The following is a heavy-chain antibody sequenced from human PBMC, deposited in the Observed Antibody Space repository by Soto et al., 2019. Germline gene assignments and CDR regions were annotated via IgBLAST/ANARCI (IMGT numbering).Heavy chain of an antibody. Sequence: GASVKVSCKASGYTFTSYYMHWVRQAPGQGLEWMGIINPSGGSTSYAQKFQGRVTMTRDTSTSTVYMELSSLRSEDTAVYYCARYYYDSSGYYYRINYWGQGTLVTVSS. CDR3: ARYYYDSSGYYYRINY. CDR2: INPSGGST. J-gene: IGHJ4*02. CDR1: GYTFTSYY. V-gene: IGHV1-46*01. D-gene: IGHD3-22*01.